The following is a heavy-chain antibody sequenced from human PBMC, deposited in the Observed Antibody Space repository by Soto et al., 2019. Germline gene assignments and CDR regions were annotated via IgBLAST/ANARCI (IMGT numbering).Heavy chain of an antibody. Sequence: QVQLVESGGGVVQPGRSLRLSCAASGFTFSSYGMHWVRQAQGKGLEWVAVISYDGSNKYYADSVKGRFTISRDNSKNTLYLQMNSLRAEDTAVYYCAKGGGSPDYWGQGTLVTVSS. CDR3: AKGGGSPDY. CDR1: GFTFSSYG. J-gene: IGHJ4*02. V-gene: IGHV3-30*18. D-gene: IGHD2-15*01. CDR2: ISYDGSNK.